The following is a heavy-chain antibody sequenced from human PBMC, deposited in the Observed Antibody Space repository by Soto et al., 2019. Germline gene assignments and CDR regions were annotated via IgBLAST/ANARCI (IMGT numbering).Heavy chain of an antibody. V-gene: IGHV3-72*01. Sequence: EVQLVESGGGLVQPGGSLRLSCAASGFTFSDHYMDWVRQAPGEGLEWVGRTRNKANSYTTEYAASVKGRFTVSRDDSKNSLYLQMNSLRTEDTAVYYCARSSSTFQDPDYYYTMDVWGQGTTVTVSS. J-gene: IGHJ6*02. CDR3: ARSSSTFQDPDYYYTMDV. CDR2: TRNKANSYTT. D-gene: IGHD6-13*01. CDR1: GFTFSDHY.